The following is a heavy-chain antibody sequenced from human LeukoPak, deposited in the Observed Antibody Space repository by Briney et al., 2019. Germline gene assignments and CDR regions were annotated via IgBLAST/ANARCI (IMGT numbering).Heavy chain of an antibody. Sequence: PSETLSLTCTVSGGSISSYYWTWIRQPPGKVLEWIGYIYYTGSTNYNPSLKSRVTISVDTSKDQFSLKLSSVTAADTAVYCCARGLWGGYSTDYWDQGTLVTVSS. D-gene: IGHD3-3*01. CDR3: ARGLWGGYSTDY. CDR1: GGSISSYY. V-gene: IGHV4-59*01. J-gene: IGHJ4*02. CDR2: IYYTGST.